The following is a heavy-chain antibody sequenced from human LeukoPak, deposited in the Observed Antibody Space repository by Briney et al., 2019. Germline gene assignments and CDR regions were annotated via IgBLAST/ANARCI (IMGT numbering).Heavy chain of an antibody. D-gene: IGHD3-9*01. Sequence: PSETLSLTCAVYGGSFSYYYWSWIPQPPGKTLEWIGEINHSGSTNYNPSLKSRVTISVDTSKNQFSLKLSSVTAADTAVYYCAIRKYYDILTGYRKIPTSGFDPWGQGTLVTVSS. J-gene: IGHJ5*02. CDR3: AIRKYYDILTGYRKIPTSGFDP. V-gene: IGHV4-34*01. CDR2: INHSGST. CDR1: GGSFSYYY.